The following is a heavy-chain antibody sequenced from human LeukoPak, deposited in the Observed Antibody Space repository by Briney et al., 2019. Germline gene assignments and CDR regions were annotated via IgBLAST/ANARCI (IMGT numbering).Heavy chain of an antibody. Sequence: GGSLRLSCAASGFTVSSNYMAWVRQAPEKGLEWLSIMFSGGNTYYADSVEGRFTISRDNSRNMLYLQMSSLRAEDTALYYCARERDSSTFFDYWGQGTLVTVSS. J-gene: IGHJ4*02. CDR1: GFTVSSNY. CDR2: MFSGGNT. D-gene: IGHD6-13*01. CDR3: ARERDSSTFFDY. V-gene: IGHV3-53*01.